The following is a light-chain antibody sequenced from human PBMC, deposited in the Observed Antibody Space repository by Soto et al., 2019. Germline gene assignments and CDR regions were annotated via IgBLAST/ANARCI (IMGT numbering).Light chain of an antibody. CDR2: GTS. J-gene: IGKJ5*01. V-gene: IGKV1-39*01. CDR3: QQSFSTLLIT. Sequence: DIQMTQSPSFLSASVGDRVTISCRASQSINTYLNWYQHKPGKDPKLLIYGTSDLQSGVPSRFSGGGSGTDFTLTISSLQPEDFATYYCQQSFSTLLITFGQGTRLEFK. CDR1: QSINTY.